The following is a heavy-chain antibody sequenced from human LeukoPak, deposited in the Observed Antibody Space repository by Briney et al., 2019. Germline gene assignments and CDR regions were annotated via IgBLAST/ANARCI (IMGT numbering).Heavy chain of an antibody. CDR1: GFTFRSYW. Sequence: QPGGSLRLSCAASGFTFRSYWMSWVRQAPGKGLEWVANIKQDGSEKYYVDSVKGRFTISRDNAKNSLYLQMNSLRAEDTAVYYCARDLTTVTPGADYWGQGTLVTVSS. V-gene: IGHV3-7*04. J-gene: IGHJ4*02. CDR3: ARDLTTVTPGADY. D-gene: IGHD4-17*01. CDR2: IKQDGSEK.